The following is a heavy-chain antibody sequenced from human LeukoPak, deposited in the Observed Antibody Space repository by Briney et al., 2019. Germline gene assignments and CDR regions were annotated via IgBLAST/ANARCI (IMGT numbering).Heavy chain of an antibody. J-gene: IGHJ5*02. V-gene: IGHV2-5*02. CDR2: IYWDGDD. CDR1: GFSLRTTGVG. CDR3: VRLNGYPRRWFDH. Sequence: SGPTLVNPPQPLTLTCTFPGFSLRTTGVGVGWIRQPPGKAPEWLSLIYWDGDDRYTPSLKSRLTITKDTSKNQVVLIMTNMHPVDTATYYCVRLNGYPRRWFDHWGQGTLVTVSS. D-gene: IGHD3-22*01.